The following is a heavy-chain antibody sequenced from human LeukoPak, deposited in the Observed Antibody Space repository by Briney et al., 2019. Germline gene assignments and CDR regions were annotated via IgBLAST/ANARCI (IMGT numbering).Heavy chain of an antibody. Sequence: PSQTLSLTCTVSGGSISSGSYYWSWIRQPAGKGLEWIGRIYTSGSTNYNPSLKSRVTISVDTSKNQFSLKLSSVTAADTAVYYCARDHHYYDSKGRAADAFDIWGQGTMVTVSS. V-gene: IGHV4-61*02. D-gene: IGHD3-22*01. J-gene: IGHJ3*02. CDR1: GGSISSGSYY. CDR3: ARDHHYYDSKGRAADAFDI. CDR2: IYTSGST.